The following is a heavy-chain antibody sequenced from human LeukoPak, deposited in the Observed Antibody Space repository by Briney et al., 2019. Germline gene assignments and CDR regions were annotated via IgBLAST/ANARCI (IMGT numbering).Heavy chain of an antibody. CDR3: AKEVSDGMDV. CDR2: ISGSDGSR. CDR1: GFPFSRYA. J-gene: IGHJ6*02. V-gene: IGHV3-23*01. Sequence: PGGSLRLSCAASGFPFSRYAMSWVRQTPERGLEWVSVISGSDGSRYYADSVKGRFTISRDDSRNTVYLQMNNLRAEDTAVYYCAKEVSDGMDVWGQGTLVTVSS. D-gene: IGHD2-8*01.